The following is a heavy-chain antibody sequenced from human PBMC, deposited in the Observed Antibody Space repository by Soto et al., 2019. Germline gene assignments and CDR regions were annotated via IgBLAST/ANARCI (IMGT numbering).Heavy chain of an antibody. CDR1: GGSFSGYY. CDR3: ARYPSSIAFRRKVYFDY. J-gene: IGHJ4*02. V-gene: IGHV4-34*01. CDR2: INHSGST. Sequence: QVKLQQWGAGLLKPSETLSLTCAVYGGSFSGYYWSWIRQPPGKGLEWIGEINHSGSTNYNPSLKSRVTISVDTSKIQFSLTLSSVTAADTAVYYCARYPSSIAFRRKVYFDYWGQGTLVTFYS. D-gene: IGHD6-6*01.